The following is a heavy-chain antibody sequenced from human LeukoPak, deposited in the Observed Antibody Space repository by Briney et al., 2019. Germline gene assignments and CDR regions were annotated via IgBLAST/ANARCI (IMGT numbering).Heavy chain of an antibody. V-gene: IGHV3-21*01. D-gene: IGHD3-10*01. Sequence: GGSLRLSCAASGFTFSSYSMNWVRQAPGKGLEWVSSISSSSSYIYYADSVKGRFTISRDNAKNSLYLQMNSLRAEDTAVYYCARAGGSGSYQSDYWGQGTLVTVSS. J-gene: IGHJ4*02. CDR2: ISSSSSYI. CDR3: ARAGGSGSYQSDY. CDR1: GFTFSSYS.